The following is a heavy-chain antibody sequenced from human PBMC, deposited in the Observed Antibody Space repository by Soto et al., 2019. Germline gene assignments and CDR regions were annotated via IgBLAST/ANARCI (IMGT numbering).Heavy chain of an antibody. CDR2: IIPMFGTT. CDR1: GGTFNSYS. V-gene: IGHV1-69*18. CDR3: AGASDSTWYNWLDP. J-gene: IGHJ5*02. Sequence: QVQLVQSGAEVKTPGSSVKVSCEASGGTFNSYSINWVRQAPGQGLEWMGRIIPMFGTTDYAQRFQGRVTFTADESTGTAYMELSSLRSDDTAVYYCAGASDSTWYNWLDPWGQGTLVTVSS. D-gene: IGHD4-4*01.